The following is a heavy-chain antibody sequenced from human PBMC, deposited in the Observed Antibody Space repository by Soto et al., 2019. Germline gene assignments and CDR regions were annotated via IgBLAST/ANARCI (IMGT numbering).Heavy chain of an antibody. Sequence: SQTLSLTCAISGDSASSNSAAWNWIRQSPSRGLEWLGRTYYRSKWYNDYAVSVKSRITINPDTSKNQFSLQLNSVTPEDTAVYYCARDVRYYYGSGSYYYFDYWGQGTLVTVSS. CDR2: TYYRSKWYN. CDR3: ARDVRYYYGSGSYYYFDY. J-gene: IGHJ4*02. D-gene: IGHD3-10*01. V-gene: IGHV6-1*01. CDR1: GDSASSNSAA.